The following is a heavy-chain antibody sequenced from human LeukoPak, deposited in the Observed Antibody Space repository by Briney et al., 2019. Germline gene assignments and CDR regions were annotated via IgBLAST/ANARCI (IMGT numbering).Heavy chain of an antibody. CDR3: ARLDSSSWYY. CDR1: GYSFPSNW. CDR2: IFPGDSDT. Sequence: GESLKISCKGSGYSFPSNWIGWVRQMPGKGLEWMGIIFPGDSDTRYSPAFQGQVTIPADKSISTAYLQWSSLKASDTAMYYCARLDSSSWYYWGQGTRVSVSS. J-gene: IGHJ4*02. V-gene: IGHV5-51*01. D-gene: IGHD6-13*01.